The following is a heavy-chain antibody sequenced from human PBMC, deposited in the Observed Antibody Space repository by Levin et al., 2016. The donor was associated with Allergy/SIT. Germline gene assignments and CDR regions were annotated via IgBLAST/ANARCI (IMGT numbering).Heavy chain of an antibody. D-gene: IGHD5/OR15-5a*01. V-gene: IGHV1-46*01. CDR3: AYCRASGFDSVSPCLDV. Sequence: ASVKVSCKASGNTFTTYYLHWVRQVPGHGLEWMGKINPRGETTTYSQRFQDRLTMTRDTSTSTVYMELSSLRSEDTAVYYCAYCRASGFDSVSPCLDVWGQGTTVTVSS. J-gene: IGHJ6*02. CDR2: INPRGETT. CDR1: GNTFTTYY.